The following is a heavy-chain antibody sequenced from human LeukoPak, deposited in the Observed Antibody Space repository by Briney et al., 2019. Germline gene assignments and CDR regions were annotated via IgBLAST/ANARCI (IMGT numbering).Heavy chain of an antibody. CDR2: IIPIFGTA. V-gene: IGHV1-69*05. CDR1: GGTFSSYA. J-gene: IGHJ4*02. Sequence: SVKVSCKASGGTFSSYAISWVRQAPGQGLEWMGRIIPIFGTANYAQKFQGRVTITTDESTSTAYMELCSLRSEDTAVYYCAREKYYGSGGIDYWGQGTLVTVSS. D-gene: IGHD3-10*01. CDR3: AREKYYGSGGIDY.